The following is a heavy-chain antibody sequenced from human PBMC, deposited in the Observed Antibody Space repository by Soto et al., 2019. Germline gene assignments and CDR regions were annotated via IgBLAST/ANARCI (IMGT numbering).Heavy chain of an antibody. CDR3: AKGYYGSGSEGYYFDY. CDR1: GFTFSSYA. J-gene: IGHJ4*02. D-gene: IGHD3-10*01. V-gene: IGHV3-23*01. CDR2: ISGSGGST. Sequence: PGGSLRLSCAASGFTFSSYAMSWVRQAPGKGLEWASAISGSGGSTYYADSVKGRFTISRDNSKNTLYLQMNSLRAEDTAVYYCAKGYYGSGSEGYYFDYWGQGTLVTVSS.